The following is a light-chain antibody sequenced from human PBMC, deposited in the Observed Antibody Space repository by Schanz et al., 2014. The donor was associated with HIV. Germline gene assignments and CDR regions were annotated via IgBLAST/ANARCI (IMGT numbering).Light chain of an antibody. CDR3: CSYADGGTYV. V-gene: IGLV2-14*03. Sequence: QSALTQPPSASGSPGQSVNISCTGTSSDVGGYYYVSWFQQRPGKAPQLMIYDGSNRPSGVSNRFSGSKSDNTASLTISGLQPEDEADYYCCSYADGGTYVFGTGTKLTVL. J-gene: IGLJ1*01. CDR2: DGS. CDR1: SSDVGGYYY.